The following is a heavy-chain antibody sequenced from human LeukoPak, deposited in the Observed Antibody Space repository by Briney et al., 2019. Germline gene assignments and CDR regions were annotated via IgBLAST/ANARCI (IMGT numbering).Heavy chain of an antibody. V-gene: IGHV3-21*01. J-gene: IGHJ3*02. CDR2: ISGSSSYI. Sequence: GESLRLSCAASGFTFSSYSMNWVRQAPGKGLEWVSSISGSSSYINYADSVKGRFTISRDNAQNSLFLQLNSLRAEDTAVYYCARDPYSSGWYKDAFDIWGQGTMVTVST. D-gene: IGHD6-19*01. CDR3: ARDPYSSGWYKDAFDI. CDR1: GFTFSSYS.